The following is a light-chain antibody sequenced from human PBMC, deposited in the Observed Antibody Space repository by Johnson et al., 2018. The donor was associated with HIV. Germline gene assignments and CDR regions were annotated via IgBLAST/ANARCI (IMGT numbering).Light chain of an antibody. Sequence: SVLTQPPSVSAAPGQKVTISCSGSSSNIGNNYVSWYQQLPGTAPKLLIYKNNNRPSGIPDRFSGSKSGTSATLGITGLQTGDEADYYCGTWDTSLTTGGVFGTGTKVTVL. CDR1: SSNIGNNY. J-gene: IGLJ1*01. CDR3: GTWDTSLTTGGV. CDR2: KNN. V-gene: IGLV1-51*02.